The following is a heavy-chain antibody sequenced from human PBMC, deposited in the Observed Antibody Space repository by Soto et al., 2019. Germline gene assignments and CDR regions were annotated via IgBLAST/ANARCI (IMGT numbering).Heavy chain of an antibody. CDR1: GFTFSSYA. CDR3: AKGREPRSIFGVVIKGFVGGHWFDP. CDR2: ISGSGGST. D-gene: IGHD3-3*01. Sequence: GGSLRLSCAASGFTFSSYAMSWVRQAPGKGLEWVSAISGSGGSTYYADSVKGRFTISRDNSKNTLYLQMNSLRAEDTAVYYCAKGREPRSIFGVVIKGFVGGHWFDPWGQGTLVTVSS. J-gene: IGHJ5*02. V-gene: IGHV3-23*01.